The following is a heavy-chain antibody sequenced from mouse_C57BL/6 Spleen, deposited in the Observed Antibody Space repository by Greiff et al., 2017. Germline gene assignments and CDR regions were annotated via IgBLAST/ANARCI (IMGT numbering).Heavy chain of an antibody. V-gene: IGHV5-16*01. J-gene: IGHJ3*01. CDR1: GFTFSDYY. CDR3: AVVRQGFAY. Sequence: DVKLVESEGGLVQPGSSMKLSCTASGFTFSDYYMAWVRQVPEKGLEWVANINYDGSSTYYLDSLKSRFIISRDNAKNILYLQMSSLKSEDTATYYCAVVRQGFAYWGQGTLVTVSA. D-gene: IGHD2-14*01. CDR2: INYDGSST.